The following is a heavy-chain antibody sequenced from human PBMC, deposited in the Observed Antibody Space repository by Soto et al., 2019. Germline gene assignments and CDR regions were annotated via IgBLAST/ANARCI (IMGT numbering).Heavy chain of an antibody. CDR3: ARLKAGFTVTASGRGCPFDY. CDR1: GGSISSYY. V-gene: IGHV4-59*01. D-gene: IGHD4-17*01. CDR2: IYYSGST. Sequence: QVQLQESGPGLVKPSETLSLTCTVSGGSISSYYWSWIRQPQGKGLEWIGYIYYSGSTNYNPSLKSRVTISVDTSKNKFSLKLSSVTAADTAVYYCARLKAGFTVTASGRGCPFDYWGQGTLVTVSS. J-gene: IGHJ4*02.